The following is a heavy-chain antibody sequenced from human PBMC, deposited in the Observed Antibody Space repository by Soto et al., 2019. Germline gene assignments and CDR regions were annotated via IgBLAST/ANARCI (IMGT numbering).Heavy chain of an antibody. CDR3: ARDGVSSTEYTWNYGTYFDY. CDR2: ISGNKMTT. Sequence: GGSLRLSCIASGFSFSDYGMSWVRQTPQKTLEWVASISGNKMTTFYPDSVKGRFFISRDNSDNTLHLQMNSLRPDDTAMYYYARDGVSSTEYTWNYGTYFDYWGQGALVTVSS. CDR1: GFSFSDYG. D-gene: IGHD1-7*01. V-gene: IGHV3-48*01. J-gene: IGHJ4*02.